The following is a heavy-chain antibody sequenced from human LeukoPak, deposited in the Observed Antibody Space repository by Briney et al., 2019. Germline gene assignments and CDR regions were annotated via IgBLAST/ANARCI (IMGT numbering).Heavy chain of an antibody. J-gene: IGHJ4*02. Sequence: SETLSLTCTVSGGSISSYYWSWIRQPPGKGLEWIGYIYYSGSTNYNPSLKSRVTISVDTSKNQFSLKLSSVTAADTAVYYCARLGMVRGVYYFDYWGQGTLVTVSS. CDR3: ARLGMVRGVYYFDY. CDR2: IYYSGST. V-gene: IGHV4-59*08. CDR1: GGSISSYY. D-gene: IGHD3-10*01.